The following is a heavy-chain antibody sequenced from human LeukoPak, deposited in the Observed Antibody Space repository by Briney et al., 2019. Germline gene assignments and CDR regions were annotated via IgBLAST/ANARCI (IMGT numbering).Heavy chain of an antibody. CDR3: ARVESGYSYGFDY. D-gene: IGHD5-18*01. V-gene: IGHV4-30-4*01. Sequence: PSETLSLTCTVSGGSISSGDYYWSWIRQPPGKGLEWIGYIYYSGSTYYNPSLKSRVTISVDTSKNQFSLKLSSVTAADTAVYYCARVESGYSYGFDYWGQGTLVTVSS. CDR2: IYYSGST. CDR1: GGSISSGDYY. J-gene: IGHJ4*02.